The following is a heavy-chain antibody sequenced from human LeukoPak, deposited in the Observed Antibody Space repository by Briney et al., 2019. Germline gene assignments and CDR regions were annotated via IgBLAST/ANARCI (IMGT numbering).Heavy chain of an antibody. J-gene: IGHJ4*02. Sequence: PGRSLRLSCAASGFTFSSYGMHWVRQAPGKGLEWVAVISYDGSNKYYADSVKGRFTISRDNSKNTLYLQMNSLRAEDTAVYYCAKGGYSSGWTDFDYWGQGTLVTVSS. V-gene: IGHV3-30*18. CDR3: AKGGYSSGWTDFDY. D-gene: IGHD6-19*01. CDR1: GFTFSSYG. CDR2: ISYDGSNK.